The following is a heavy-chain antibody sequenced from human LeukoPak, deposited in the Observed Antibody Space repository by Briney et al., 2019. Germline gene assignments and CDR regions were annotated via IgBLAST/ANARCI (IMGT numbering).Heavy chain of an antibody. CDR1: GGSISSSSYY. CDR3: ARIETYSSGWYDAFFDY. D-gene: IGHD6-19*01. CDR2: IYYSGST. J-gene: IGHJ4*02. V-gene: IGHV4-39*02. Sequence: WETLSLTCTVSGGSISSSSYYWGWIRQPPGNGLEWIGSIYYSGSTYSNPSLKSRVTISVDTSNNHFSLKLTSVTAADTAVYYCARIETYSSGWYDAFFDYWGQGTLVTVSS.